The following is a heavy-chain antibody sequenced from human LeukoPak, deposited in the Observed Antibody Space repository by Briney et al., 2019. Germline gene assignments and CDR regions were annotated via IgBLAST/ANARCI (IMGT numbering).Heavy chain of an antibody. V-gene: IGHV3-30*02. J-gene: IGHJ6*03. CDR2: IRYDGSNK. CDR3: ARGYGSGSLYYMDV. Sequence: GGSLRLSRAASGFTFSSYGMYWVRQAPGKGLEWVAFIRYDGSNKYYADSVKGRFTISRDNSKNTLYLQMNSLRAEDTALYYCARGYGSGSLYYMDVWGKGTTVTVSS. CDR1: GFTFSSYG. D-gene: IGHD3-10*01.